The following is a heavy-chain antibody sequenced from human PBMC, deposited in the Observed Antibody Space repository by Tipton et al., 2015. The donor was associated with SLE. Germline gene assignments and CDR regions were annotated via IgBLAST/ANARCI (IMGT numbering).Heavy chain of an antibody. CDR2: INHSGST. CDR3: ARFDRTLDYYMDV. CDR1: GGSISSSRYY. V-gene: IGHV4-39*07. D-gene: IGHD3-9*01. J-gene: IGHJ6*03. Sequence: TLSLTCTVSGGSISSSRYYWGWIRQPPGKGLEWIGEINHSGSTNYNPSLKSRVTISVDTSKNQFSLKLSSVTAADTAVYYCARFDRTLDYYMDVWGKGTTVTVSS.